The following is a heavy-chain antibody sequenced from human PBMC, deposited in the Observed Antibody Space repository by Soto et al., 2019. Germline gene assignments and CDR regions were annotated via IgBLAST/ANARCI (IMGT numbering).Heavy chain of an antibody. D-gene: IGHD3-9*01. CDR2: IWYDGSNK. J-gene: IGHJ4*02. CDR3: ARPGSMTPTGYYDFDL. CDR1: GFTFSSYA. V-gene: IGHV3-33*01. Sequence: GGSLRLSCAASGFTFSSYAMHWVLQAPCKGLEWVAVIWYDGSNKHYADSVMGRFTISRDNSNNTLYLQMNSLSAEDTAVYYCARPGSMTPTGYYDFDLSGQGALVTVSS.